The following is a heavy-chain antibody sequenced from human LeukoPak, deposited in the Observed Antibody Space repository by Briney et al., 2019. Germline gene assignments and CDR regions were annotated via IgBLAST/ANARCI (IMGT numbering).Heavy chain of an antibody. CDR1: GYSISSSNW. CDR3: ARNGGDGYNPDAFDI. V-gene: IGHV4-28*06. D-gene: IGHD5-24*01. CDR2: IYYSGST. Sequence: SETLSLTCAVSGYSISSSNWWGWIRQPPGKGLEWIGYIYYSGSTNYNPSLKSRVTMSVDTSKNQFSLKLSSVTALDTAVYYCARNGGDGYNPDAFDIWGQGTMVTVSS. J-gene: IGHJ3*02.